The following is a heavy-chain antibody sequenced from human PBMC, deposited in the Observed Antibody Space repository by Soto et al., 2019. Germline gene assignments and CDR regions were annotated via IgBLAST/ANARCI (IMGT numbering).Heavy chain of an antibody. CDR2: IGGSGGST. V-gene: IGHV3-23*01. CDR3: AKYQDYDFWSGYYIFS. J-gene: IGHJ5*02. D-gene: IGHD3-3*01. CDR1: GFTFSSYA. Sequence: EVQLLESGGGLVQPGGSLRLSCAASGFTFSSYAMSWVRQAPGKGLEWVSAIGGSGGSTYYADSVKGRFTISRDNSKNTLYLQMNSPRAEDTAVYYCAKYQDYDFWSGYYIFSWGQGTLVTVSS.